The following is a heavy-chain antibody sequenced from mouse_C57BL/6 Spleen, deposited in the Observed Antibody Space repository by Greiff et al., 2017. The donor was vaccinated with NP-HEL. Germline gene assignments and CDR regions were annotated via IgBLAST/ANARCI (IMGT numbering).Heavy chain of an antibody. CDR3: ARVGEGLYYFDY. D-gene: IGHD4-1*01. J-gene: IGHJ2*01. CDR1: GYTFTSYW. CDR2: IDPSDSYT. V-gene: IGHV1-50*01. Sequence: QVQLQQPGAELVKPGASVKLSCKASGYTFTSYWMQWVKQRPGQGLEWIGEIDPSDSYTNYNQKFKGKATLTVDTSSSTAYMQLSSLTSEDSAVYYCARVGEGLYYFDYWGQGTTLTVSS.